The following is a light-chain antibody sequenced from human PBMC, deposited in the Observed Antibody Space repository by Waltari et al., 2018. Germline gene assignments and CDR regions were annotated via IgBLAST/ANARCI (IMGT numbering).Light chain of an antibody. CDR3: QKYDSVPFT. CDR2: AAS. V-gene: IGKV1-27*01. J-gene: IGKJ3*01. CDR1: PGISNY. Sequence: DIQMTQSPSSLSSSVGDRVPLTCRASPGISNYLAWYQQTPGKVPKLLIYAASTLQSGVPSRFRGSGSGTDFTLTISSLQPEDVATYYCQKYDSVPFTFGPGTKVDI.